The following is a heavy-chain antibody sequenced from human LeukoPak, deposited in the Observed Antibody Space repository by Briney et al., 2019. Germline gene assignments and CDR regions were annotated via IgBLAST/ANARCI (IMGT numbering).Heavy chain of an antibody. D-gene: IGHD3-10*01. CDR3: ARDRGPRTGFMVREAYDY. J-gene: IGHJ4*02. CDR1: GFSFGAYI. CDR2: ISSNSYYI. V-gene: IGHV3-21*01. Sequence: GGSLRLSCAASGFSFGAYIMNWVRQAPGKGLEWVSSISSNSYYIYYADSVRGRFTISRDNAKNSLFLQMNSLRAGDTAGYYCARDRGPRTGFMVREAYDYWGQGTLVTVSS.